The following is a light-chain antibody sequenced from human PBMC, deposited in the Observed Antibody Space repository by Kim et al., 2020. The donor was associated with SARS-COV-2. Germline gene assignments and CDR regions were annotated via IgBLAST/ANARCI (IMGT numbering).Light chain of an antibody. V-gene: IGLV2-8*01. CDR2: EVT. Sequence: QSALTQPPSASGSPGQSVTISCTGTSSDVGVYDYVSWYRQHPGKAPKLMIYEVTKRPSGVPDRFSGSKSGSTASLTVSGLQAEDEGNYYCSSYAGSNNWVFGGGTQLTVL. CDR3: SSYAGSNNWV. CDR1: SSDVGVYDY. J-gene: IGLJ3*02.